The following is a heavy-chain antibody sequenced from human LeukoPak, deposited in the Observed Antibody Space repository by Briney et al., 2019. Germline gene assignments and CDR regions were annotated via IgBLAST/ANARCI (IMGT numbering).Heavy chain of an antibody. Sequence: SETLSLTCTVSGVSISTSTYYWAWIRQPPGKGLEWIGSMFYRGSTYYNPSLKSRVTISVDTSKNQFSLKLSSVTASDTAIFYCARQGGWGGAASLIEYWGQGTLVTVSS. CDR2: MFYRGST. V-gene: IGHV4-39*01. J-gene: IGHJ4*02. CDR1: GVSISTSTYY. D-gene: IGHD1-26*01. CDR3: ARQGGWGGAASLIEY.